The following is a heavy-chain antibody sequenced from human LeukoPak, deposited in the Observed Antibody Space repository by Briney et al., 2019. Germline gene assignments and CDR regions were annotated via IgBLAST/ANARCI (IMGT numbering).Heavy chain of an antibody. CDR1: GGSISSGGYY. J-gene: IGHJ5*02. D-gene: IGHD3-10*01. CDR2: IYYSGST. CDR3: ARDPGGRNWFDP. Sequence: SETLSLTCTVSGGSISSGGYYWRWLRQHPGTGLEWIGYIYYSGSTYYNPSLKSRATISVDMSKNQFSLKLSSVTAADTAVYYCARDPGGRNWFDPWGRGTLVTVSS. V-gene: IGHV4-31*03.